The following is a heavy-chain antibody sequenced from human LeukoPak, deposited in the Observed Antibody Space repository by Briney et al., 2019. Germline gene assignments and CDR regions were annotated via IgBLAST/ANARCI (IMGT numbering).Heavy chain of an antibody. D-gene: IGHD2-15*01. J-gene: IGHJ6*02. Sequence: ASVKVSCKASGYTFTSYDINWVRQATGQGLEWMGWMNPNSGNTGYAQKFKGRVTMTRNTSISTAYMELSSLRSEDTAVYYCARGRCRGGSCYYYGMDVWGQGTTVTVSS. CDR3: ARGRCRGGSCYYYGMDV. CDR2: MNPNSGNT. CDR1: GYTFTSYD. V-gene: IGHV1-8*01.